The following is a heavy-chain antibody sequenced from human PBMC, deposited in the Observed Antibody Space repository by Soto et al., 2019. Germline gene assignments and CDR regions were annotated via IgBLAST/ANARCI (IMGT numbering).Heavy chain of an antibody. D-gene: IGHD2-8*02. CDR2: IYYTGST. CDR3: ARDKITGLFDY. V-gene: IGHV4-59*12. J-gene: IGHJ4*02. CDR1: GDSIWNNY. Sequence: SETLSLTCTVSGDSIWNNYWSWIRQPPGKGLEWVGYIYYTGSTNYNPSLKSRVTISVDTSKNQFSLKLTSVTAADTAVYYCARDKITGLFDYWGQGTLVTVSS.